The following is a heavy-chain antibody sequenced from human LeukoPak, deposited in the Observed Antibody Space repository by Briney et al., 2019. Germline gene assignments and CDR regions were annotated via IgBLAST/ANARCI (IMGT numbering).Heavy chain of an antibody. D-gene: IGHD3-22*01. CDR2: IYYSGST. J-gene: IGHJ2*01. Sequence: KPSETLSLTCTVSSGSVSSSSYYWGWIRQPPGKGLEWIGNIYYSGSTYYNPSLKSRVTVSVDTSKSQFSLKLSSVTAADTAVYYCARGVTMIVVVIHDWYFDLWGRGTLVTVSS. CDR3: ARGVTMIVVVIHDWYFDL. V-gene: IGHV4-39*01. CDR1: SGSVSSSSYY.